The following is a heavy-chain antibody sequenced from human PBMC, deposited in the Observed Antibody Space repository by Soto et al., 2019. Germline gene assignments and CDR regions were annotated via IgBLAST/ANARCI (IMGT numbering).Heavy chain of an antibody. J-gene: IGHJ4*02. V-gene: IGHV4-34*01. CDR2: INHSGST. Sequence: KPSETLSLTCAVYGGSFSGEYWSWIRQPPGKGLEWIGEINHSGSTNYNPSLKSRVTISVDTSKNQFSLKLSSVTAADTVVYYCARGLTPDSIVDYWGQGTLVTVSS. CDR3: ARGLTPDSIVDY. D-gene: IGHD2-21*01. CDR1: GGSFSGEY.